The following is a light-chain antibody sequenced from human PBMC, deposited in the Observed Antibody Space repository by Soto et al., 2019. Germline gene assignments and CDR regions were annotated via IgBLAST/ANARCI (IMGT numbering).Light chain of an antibody. CDR2: GAS. CDR1: QSVSSN. Sequence: EIVMTQSPATLSVSPGERATLSCRASQSVSSNLAWYQQKPGQAPRLLIYGASTRATGIPARFSGGGSGTGFTLTISSLQSEDFAVYYCRQYNNWPFTFGPGTKVDIK. V-gene: IGKV3-15*01. J-gene: IGKJ3*01. CDR3: RQYNNWPFT.